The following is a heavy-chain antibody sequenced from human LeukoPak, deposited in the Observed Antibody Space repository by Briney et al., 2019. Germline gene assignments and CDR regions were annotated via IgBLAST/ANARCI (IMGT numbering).Heavy chain of an antibody. CDR1: RYTFTDYY. D-gene: IGHD2-2*02. Sequence: ASVKVSCKASRYTFTDYYIHWVRQAPGQGLEWMGWVNPKSGGTSYAQKFQGRVTMTRDTSINTAYMELNKLRSDDTAVYYCARSEVVPAAISLAYWGQGTLVAVSS. J-gene: IGHJ4*02. CDR2: VNPKSGGT. V-gene: IGHV1-2*02. CDR3: ARSEVVPAAISLAY.